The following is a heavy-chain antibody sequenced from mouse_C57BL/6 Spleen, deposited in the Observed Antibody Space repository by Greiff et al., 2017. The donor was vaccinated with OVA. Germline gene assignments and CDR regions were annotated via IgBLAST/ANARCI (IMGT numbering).Heavy chain of an antibody. J-gene: IGHJ2*01. Sequence: VQLQQSGPELVKPGASVKMSCKASGYTFTDYNMHWVKQSHGKSLEWIGYINPNNGGTSYNQKFKGKATLTVNKSSSTAYMELRSLTSEDSAVYYCARGGYYDYLFDYWGQGTTLTVSS. CDR1: GYTFTDYN. V-gene: IGHV1-22*01. CDR2: INPNNGGT. CDR3: ARGGYYDYLFDY. D-gene: IGHD2-4*01.